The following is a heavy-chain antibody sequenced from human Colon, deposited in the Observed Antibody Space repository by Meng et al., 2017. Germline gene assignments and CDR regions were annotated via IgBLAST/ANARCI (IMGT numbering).Heavy chain of an antibody. J-gene: IGHJ5*02. CDR1: GDSVSSNSAA. CDR3: ARDRDYYDSSGYSMGYNWFDP. V-gene: IGHV6-1*01. Sequence: SETLSLTCAISGDSVSSNSAAWNRIRQPPSRGLEWLGRTYYRSKWYNDYAVSVKSRITINPDTSKNQFSLQLNSVTPEDTAVYYCARDRDYYDSSGYSMGYNWFDPWGQGTLVTVSS. CDR2: TYYRSKWYN. D-gene: IGHD3-22*01.